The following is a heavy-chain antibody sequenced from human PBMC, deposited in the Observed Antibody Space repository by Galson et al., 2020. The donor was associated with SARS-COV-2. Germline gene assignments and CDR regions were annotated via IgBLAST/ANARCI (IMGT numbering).Heavy chain of an antibody. J-gene: IGHJ6*03. CDR2: ISSSSSTI. Sequence: GESLKISCAASGFTFSSYSMNWVRQAPGKGLEWVSYISSSSSTIYYAVSVKGRFTISRDNAKNSLYLQMNSLRAEDTAVYYCARAPDYYYYYMDVWGKGTTVTISS. V-gene: IGHV3-48*01. CDR3: ARAPDYYYYYMDV. CDR1: GFTFSSYS.